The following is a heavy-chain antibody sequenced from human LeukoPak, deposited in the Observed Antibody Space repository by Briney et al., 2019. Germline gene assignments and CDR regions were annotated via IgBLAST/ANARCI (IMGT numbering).Heavy chain of an antibody. CDR3: ARRGDSSSWLDY. Sequence: GGSLRLSCAASGFTFSSYGMHWVRQAPGKGLEWVAVIWYDGSRIYYADSVKGRFTISRDNSQNTLFLQMDSLRAEDTAVYYCARRGDSSSWLDYWGQGTLVTVSS. J-gene: IGHJ4*02. D-gene: IGHD6-13*01. CDR1: GFTFSSYG. V-gene: IGHV3-33*01. CDR2: IWYDGSRI.